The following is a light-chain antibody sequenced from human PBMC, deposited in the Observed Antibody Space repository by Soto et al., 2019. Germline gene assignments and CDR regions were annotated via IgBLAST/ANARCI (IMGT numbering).Light chain of an antibody. J-gene: IGKJ1*01. V-gene: IGKV1-5*03. Sequence: DIQMTQSPSTLSASMGDRVTITCRASQSISSWLAWYQQNPGKAPTLWTYKASSLESGVPSRFSGSESGTEFTLTISSLQPDDFATYYCQQYQTTMWTFGRGTKVESK. CDR2: KAS. CDR3: QQYQTTMWT. CDR1: QSISSW.